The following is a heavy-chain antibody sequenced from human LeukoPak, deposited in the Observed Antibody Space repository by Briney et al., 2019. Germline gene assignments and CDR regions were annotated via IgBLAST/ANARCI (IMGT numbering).Heavy chain of an antibody. Sequence: GSLRLSCAASGFTFSSSGMHWARQAPGKGLEWVALIWHDGSNKYYADSVKGRFTISRDNSKNTLYLQMNSLRAEDTAVYYCAGDAPGYFDHWGQGTLVTVSS. CDR2: IWHDGSNK. J-gene: IGHJ4*02. CDR3: AGDAPGYFDH. V-gene: IGHV3-33*01. CDR1: GFTFSSSG.